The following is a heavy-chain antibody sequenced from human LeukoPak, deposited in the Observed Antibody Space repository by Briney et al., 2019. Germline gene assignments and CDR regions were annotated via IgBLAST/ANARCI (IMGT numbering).Heavy chain of an antibody. Sequence: GGSLRLSCVTSGFTFRNYGMHWVRQAPGKGLEWVAVIWNDGSNKYYADSVKGRFTISRDNAKNSLYLQMNSLRAEDTAVYYCARDPIGGYCSGGSCYSDDYWGQGTLVTVSS. V-gene: IGHV3-33*01. CDR3: ARDPIGGYCSGGSCYSDDY. J-gene: IGHJ4*02. D-gene: IGHD2-15*01. CDR2: IWNDGSNK. CDR1: GFTFRNYG.